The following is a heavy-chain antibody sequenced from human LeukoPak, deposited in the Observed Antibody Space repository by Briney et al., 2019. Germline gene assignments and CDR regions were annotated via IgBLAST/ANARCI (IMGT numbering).Heavy chain of an antibody. CDR3: ARAYYPKRYCSSTSCPKGGWFDP. CDR1: GYTFTSYD. CDR2: MNPNIGNT. V-gene: IGHV1-8*01. J-gene: IGHJ5*02. D-gene: IGHD2-2*01. Sequence: ASVKVSCKASGYTFTSYDINWVRQATGQGLEWMGWMNPNIGNTGYAQKLQGRVTMTRNTSISTAYMELSSLRSEDTAVYYCARAYYPKRYCSSTSCPKGGWFDPWGQGTLVTVSS.